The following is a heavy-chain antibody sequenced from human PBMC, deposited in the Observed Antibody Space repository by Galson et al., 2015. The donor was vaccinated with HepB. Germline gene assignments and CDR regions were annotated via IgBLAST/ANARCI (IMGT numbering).Heavy chain of an antibody. Sequence: SLRLSCAASGFTFSSYAMSWVRQAPGKGLEWVSAISGSGGSTYYADSVKGRFTISRDNSKNTLYLQMNSLRAEDTAVYYCAKDRGAYCGGDCYPIRAPSAAWDYWGQGTLVTVSS. CDR1: GFTFSSYA. CDR3: AKDRGAYCGGDCYPIRAPSAAWDY. D-gene: IGHD2-21*01. CDR2: ISGSGGST. J-gene: IGHJ4*02. V-gene: IGHV3-23*01.